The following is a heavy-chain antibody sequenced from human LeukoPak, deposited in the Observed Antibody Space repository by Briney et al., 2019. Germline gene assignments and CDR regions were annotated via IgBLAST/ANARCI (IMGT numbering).Heavy chain of an antibody. D-gene: IGHD3-3*01. CDR1: GFTFSSYW. CDR3: AKGYTFHGVAHDSGYFDY. J-gene: IGHJ4*02. Sequence: GGSLRLSCAASGFTFSSYWMSWVRQVSGKGLEWVANIKPDGSEEYYVDSVKGRFTISRDNAKSSLYLQMNSLRNEDMAFYFCAKGYTFHGVAHDSGYFDYWGQGTLVTVSS. CDR2: IKPDGSEE. V-gene: IGHV3-7*03.